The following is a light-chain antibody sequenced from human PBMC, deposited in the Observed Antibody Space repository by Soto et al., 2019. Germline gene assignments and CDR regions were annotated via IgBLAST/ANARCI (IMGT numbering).Light chain of an antibody. CDR1: QSVSNGD. CDR2: GAS. J-gene: IGKJ1*01. CDR3: QQYGSSGT. V-gene: IGKV3-20*01. Sequence: EIVLTQSPGTLSVSPGERATLSCMASQSVSNGDLAWSQQKPGQDPRLLIYGASNRATGIPDRFSRSGSGTDFTLTISRLEPEDYAVYYCQQYGSSGTFGQGTKV.